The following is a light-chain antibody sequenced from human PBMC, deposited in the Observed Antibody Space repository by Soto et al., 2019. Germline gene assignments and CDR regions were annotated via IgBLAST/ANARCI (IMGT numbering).Light chain of an antibody. V-gene: IGKV1-39*01. Sequence: IQMTQSPSSLSASVGDKVTITCRAGQSVSNYVNWYQHKPGKPPNLLIYVASSLQSGVPSRFSGSGSGPDFTLTISSLQPEDAATYYCQQGSTYPTFGGGTKVEIK. CDR1: QSVSNY. CDR2: VAS. J-gene: IGKJ4*01. CDR3: QQGSTYPT.